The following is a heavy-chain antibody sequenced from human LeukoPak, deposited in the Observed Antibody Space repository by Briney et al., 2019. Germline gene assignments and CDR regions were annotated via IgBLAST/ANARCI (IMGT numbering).Heavy chain of an antibody. CDR3: ARDTWEPLDY. J-gene: IGHJ4*02. Sequence: GGSLRLSCAASGFTFSTYWMSWVRQAPGKGLEWVANINQDGGEKYYVDSVKGRFTISRDNAKNSLYLQMNSLRAEDTAIYYCARDTWEPLDYWGQGTLVTVSS. D-gene: IGHD1-26*01. V-gene: IGHV3-7*01. CDR1: GFTFSTYW. CDR2: INQDGGEK.